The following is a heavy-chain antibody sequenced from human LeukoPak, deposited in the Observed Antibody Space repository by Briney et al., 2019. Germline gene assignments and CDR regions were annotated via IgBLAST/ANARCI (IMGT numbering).Heavy chain of an antibody. Sequence: GGSLRLSCAASGFTFSSYEMNWVRQAPGKGLEWVSYISGSGSTIYYADSVKGRFTISRDNAKNSLYLQMNSLRAEDMAVYYCARRSYYWVYWGQGTLVTVSS. D-gene: IGHD1-26*01. J-gene: IGHJ4*02. V-gene: IGHV3-48*03. CDR1: GFTFSSYE. CDR2: ISGSGSTI. CDR3: ARRSYYWVY.